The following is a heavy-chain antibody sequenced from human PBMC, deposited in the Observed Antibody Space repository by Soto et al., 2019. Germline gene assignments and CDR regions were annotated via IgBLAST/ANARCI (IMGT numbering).Heavy chain of an antibody. J-gene: IGHJ4*02. CDR1: GFTFTTHW. CDR2: INGDGSET. D-gene: IGHD2-8*02. CDR3: AADSPHYGTVAGDY. Sequence: EVQLVESGGGLVQPGGSLRLSCAASGFTFTTHWMHWVRQVPEKGLSWVARINGDGSETTYADSVRGRLNIFRDNAKNILYLQPNTLRVEDTAVYYCAADSPHYGTVAGDYLGQGPLVTVSS. V-gene: IGHV3-74*01.